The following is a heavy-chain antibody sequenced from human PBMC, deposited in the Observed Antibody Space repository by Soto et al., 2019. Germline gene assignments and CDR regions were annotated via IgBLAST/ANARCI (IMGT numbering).Heavy chain of an antibody. CDR3: ARGGGNFDQ. CDR2: IKQDGSDN. J-gene: IGHJ4*02. CDR1: GFNFRGYW. Sequence: EVQLVESGGGLVQPGGSLRLTCAASGFNFRGYWMSWVRQAPGKGLEWVANIKQDGSDNHYVDSVKGRFTISRDNAKNSLYLQMNSLRADDTAVYYCARGGGNFDQWGQGTLVTVSS. V-gene: IGHV3-7*04. D-gene: IGHD3-16*01.